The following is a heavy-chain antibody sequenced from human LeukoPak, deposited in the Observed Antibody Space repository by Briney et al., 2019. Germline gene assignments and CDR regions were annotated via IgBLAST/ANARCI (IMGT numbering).Heavy chain of an antibody. Sequence: GESLKISCKGSGYSSTSYWIGWARQMPGKGLEWMGIIYPGDSDTRYSTSFQGQVTTSADKSISTAYLQWSSLKASDTDMYYCARPIVDSYSSGWYWFDPWGQGTLVTVSS. CDR2: IYPGDSDT. V-gene: IGHV5-51*01. J-gene: IGHJ5*02. D-gene: IGHD6-19*01. CDR3: ARPIVDSYSSGWYWFDP. CDR1: GYSSTSYW.